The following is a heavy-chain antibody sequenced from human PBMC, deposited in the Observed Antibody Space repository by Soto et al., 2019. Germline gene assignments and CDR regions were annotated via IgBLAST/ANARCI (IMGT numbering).Heavy chain of an antibody. CDR2: IGTDGNT. V-gene: IGHV3-23*01. CDR3: VRKYPGTRPFDY. Sequence: GGSLRLSCAASGFTFNSYAMDWVRQAPGKGLAWVSAIGTDGNTYYANSVKGRFTISRDNSRTTLYLQMNSLRVEDTALYYCVRKYPGTRPFDYWGQGTLVTVSS. J-gene: IGHJ4*01. CDR1: GFTFNSYA. D-gene: IGHD2-2*01.